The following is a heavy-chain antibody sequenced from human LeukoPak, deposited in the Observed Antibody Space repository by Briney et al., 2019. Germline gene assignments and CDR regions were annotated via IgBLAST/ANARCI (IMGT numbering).Heavy chain of an antibody. D-gene: IGHD1-26*01. CDR1: DYSIASGYY. V-gene: IGHV4-38-2*01. Sequence: SETLSLTCAVSDYSIASGYYWAWIRQPPGKGLEWIGTIYHSGSTSFNPTLKSRVNILVDTSKNQFALKLSTVSAADATVCRCARMEDSGSYYFDYWGQGTLVTVSS. J-gene: IGHJ4*02. CDR2: IYHSGST. CDR3: ARMEDSGSYYFDY.